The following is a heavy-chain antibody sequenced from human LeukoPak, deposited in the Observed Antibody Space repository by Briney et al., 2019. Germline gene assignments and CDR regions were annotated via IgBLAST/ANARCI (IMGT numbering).Heavy chain of an antibody. CDR2: IYYSGST. J-gene: IGHJ6*03. CDR3: ARVSSGYYYYYYYYMDV. D-gene: IGHD3-22*01. Sequence: SETLSLTCTVSGGSISISSYYWGWIRQPPGKGLEWIGSIYYSGSTYYNPSLKSRVTISVDTSKNQFSLKLTSVTAADTAVYYCARVSSGYYYYYYYYMDVWGKGTTVTISS. CDR1: GGSISISSYY. V-gene: IGHV4-39*01.